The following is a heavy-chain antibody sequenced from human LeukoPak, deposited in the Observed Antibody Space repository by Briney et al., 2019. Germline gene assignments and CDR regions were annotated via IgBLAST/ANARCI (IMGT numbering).Heavy chain of an antibody. CDR2: ISGRDRTT. Sequence: GGSLRLSCAASGFTFRRFAMSWVRQGPGKGLEWVSSISGRDRTTYYADSVKGRFTISRDNSKNILYLQMNSLRADDTAVDYCAKDGNYFDSSGYLLPFDYWGQGTLVTVSS. CDR3: AKDGNYFDSSGYLLPFDY. D-gene: IGHD3-22*01. J-gene: IGHJ4*02. V-gene: IGHV3-23*01. CDR1: GFTFRRFA.